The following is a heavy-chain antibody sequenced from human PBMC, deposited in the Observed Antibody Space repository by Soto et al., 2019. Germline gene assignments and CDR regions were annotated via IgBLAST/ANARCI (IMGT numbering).Heavy chain of an antibody. CDR3: ARVGDRSYYFHLDY. CDR2: INAGNGNT. J-gene: IGHJ4*02. Sequence: GASVNVSFKSSGYTFTSYSMHWVRQAPGQRLECMGWINAGNGNTKYSQKFQGRVTMTRDTSSNTAYMELSSLRSEDTAVYYCARVGDRSYYFHLDYWGQGTLVTVSS. D-gene: IGHD1-26*01. CDR1: GYTFTSYS. V-gene: IGHV1-3*01.